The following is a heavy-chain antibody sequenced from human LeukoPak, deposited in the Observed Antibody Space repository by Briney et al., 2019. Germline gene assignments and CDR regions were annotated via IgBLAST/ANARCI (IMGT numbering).Heavy chain of an antibody. CDR1: GLTLSSYW. CDR3: ARDLAGPPQEAFDI. J-gene: IGHJ3*02. Sequence: PGGSLRLSCAASGLTLSSYWMSWVRQAPGKGLEWVANIKQDGSEKHYVDSVTARFTISRDNTKNSLYLQMNSLRADDTAVYYCARDLAGPPQEAFDIWGQGTMVTVSS. CDR2: IKQDGSEK. V-gene: IGHV3-7*01.